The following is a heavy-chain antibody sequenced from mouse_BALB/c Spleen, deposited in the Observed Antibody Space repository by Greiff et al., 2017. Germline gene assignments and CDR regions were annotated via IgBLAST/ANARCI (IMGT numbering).Heavy chain of an antibody. CDR2: IWGGGST. J-gene: IGHJ2*01. V-gene: IGHV2-9*02. D-gene: IGHD3-3*01. CDR1: GFSLTSYG. CDR3: ARERDGFDY. Sequence: QVQLQQSGPGLVAPSQSLSITCTVSGFSLTSYGVHWVRQPPGKGLEWLGVIWGGGSTNYNSTLMSRLSISKDNSKSQVFLKMNSLKTDDTTMSYCARERDGFDYWGQGTTLTVSS.